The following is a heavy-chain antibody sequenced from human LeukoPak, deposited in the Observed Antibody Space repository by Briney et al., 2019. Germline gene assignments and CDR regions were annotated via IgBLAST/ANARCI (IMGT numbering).Heavy chain of an antibody. CDR2: ISAYNGNT. J-gene: IGHJ6*03. V-gene: IGHV1-18*01. D-gene: IGHD2-21*02. CDR1: GYTFTSYG. Sequence: ASVKVSCKASGYTFTSYGISWVRQAPGQGLEWMGWISAYNGNTNYAQKLQGRVTMTTDTSTSTAYMELRSLRSDDTAVYYCARDRTSLRYYYYMDVWGKGTTVTVSS. CDR3: ARDRTSLRYYYYMDV.